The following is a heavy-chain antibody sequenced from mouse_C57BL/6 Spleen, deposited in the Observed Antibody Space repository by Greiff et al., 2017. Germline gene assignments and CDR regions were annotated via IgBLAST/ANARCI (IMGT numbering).Heavy chain of an antibody. J-gene: IGHJ4*01. CDR1: GYSFTDYN. CDR2: INPNNGTT. D-gene: IGHD2-3*01. Sequence: EVQLQQSGPELVKPGASVKISCKASGYSFTDYNMNWVKQSNGKSLEWIGVINPNNGTTSYNQKFKGKTTLTVDQSSSTAYMRLNSLTSEDSAVYYCARRGSYDGYPPMDYWGQGTSVTVSS. V-gene: IGHV1-39*01. CDR3: ARRGSYDGYPPMDY.